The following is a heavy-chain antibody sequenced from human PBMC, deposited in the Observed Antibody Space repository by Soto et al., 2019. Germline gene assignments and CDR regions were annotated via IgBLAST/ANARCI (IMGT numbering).Heavy chain of an antibody. CDR1: GGSISDGGYY. CDR3: ARDCTSSSCYTGVYYGLDV. CDR2: IDYTGDT. J-gene: IGHJ6*02. Sequence: HVQLQESGPGLVRPSQTLSLTCTVSGGSISDGGYYWSWIRQHRGRDLESMGYIDYTGDTYYNPSLKGRASTSADTATNQVSVELTFVTAADTAVYYCARDCTSSSCYTGVYYGLDVWGQGTTVTVSS. V-gene: IGHV4-31*03. D-gene: IGHD2-2*02.